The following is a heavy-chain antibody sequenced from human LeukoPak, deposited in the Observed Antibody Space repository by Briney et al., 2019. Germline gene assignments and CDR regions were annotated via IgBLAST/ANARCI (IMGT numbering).Heavy chain of an antibody. CDR1: GYPLTELS. D-gene: IGHD3-10*01. CDR2: FDPEDGET. CDR3: ATLAASSMVRGVANWFDP. Sequence: ASVKVCCKVSGYPLTELSMHWLRQAPGKGLEWWGGFDPEDGETIYAQKFQARVTMTEDTSTDTAYMELSSLRSEDTAVYYCATLAASSMVRGVANWFDPWGQGTLVTVSS. J-gene: IGHJ5*02. V-gene: IGHV1-24*01.